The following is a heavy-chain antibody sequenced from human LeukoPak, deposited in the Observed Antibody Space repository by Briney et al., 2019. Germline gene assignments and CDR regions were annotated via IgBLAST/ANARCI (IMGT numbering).Heavy chain of an antibody. CDR2: IYYSGST. CDR1: GGSISSYY. V-gene: IGHV4-59*08. J-gene: IGHJ4*02. CDR3: ARTEVSGSSPFDY. Sequence: SETLSLTCTVSGGSISSYYWSWIRQPPGKGLEWIGYIYYSGSTNYNPSLKSRVTISVDTSKNQFSLKLSSVTAADTAVYYCARTEVSGSSPFDYWGQGTLVTVSS. D-gene: IGHD1-26*01.